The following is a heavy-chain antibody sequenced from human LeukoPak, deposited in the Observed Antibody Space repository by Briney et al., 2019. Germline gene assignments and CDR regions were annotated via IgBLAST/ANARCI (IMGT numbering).Heavy chain of an antibody. J-gene: IGHJ6*03. D-gene: IGHD3-10*01. Sequence: SETLSLTCAVYGGSFSGYYWSWIRQPPGKGLEWVGEINHSGSTNYNPSLKSRVTISVDTSKNQFSLKLSSVTAADSAIYYCAGETMGAYGDYMDVWGKGTAVTVSS. CDR3: AGETMGAYGDYMDV. V-gene: IGHV4-34*01. CDR1: GGSFSGYY. CDR2: INHSGST.